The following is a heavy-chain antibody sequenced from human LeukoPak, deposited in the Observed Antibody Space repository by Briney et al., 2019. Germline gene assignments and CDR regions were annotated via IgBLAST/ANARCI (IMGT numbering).Heavy chain of an antibody. J-gene: IGHJ5*02. Sequence: SETLSLTCAVYGGSFSDYYWSWIRQPPGKGLEWIGEINHSGNTNYNPSLKSRVTISVDTSKNQFSLKLSSVTAADTAVYYCARGWHYYDSSGYYYSGGFGFDPWGQGTLVTVSS. CDR1: GGSFSDYY. V-gene: IGHV4-34*01. CDR3: ARGWHYYDSSGYYYSGGFGFDP. D-gene: IGHD3-22*01. CDR2: INHSGNT.